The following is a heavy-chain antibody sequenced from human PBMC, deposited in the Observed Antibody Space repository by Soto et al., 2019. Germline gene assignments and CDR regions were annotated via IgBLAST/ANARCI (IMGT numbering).Heavy chain of an antibody. CDR3: AKEVVVGATTGLGDYYYYNGMTS. V-gene: IGHV3-30*18. D-gene: IGHD1-26*01. J-gene: IGHJ6*02. Sequence: QVQLVESGGGVVQPGRSLRLSCAASGFTFSSYGMHWVRQAPGKGLEWVAVISYDGSNKYYADSVKGRFTISRDNSKKTLYLKMNGRKAEERVGYYCAKEVVVGATTGLGDYYYYNGMTSGAKGPRSPSP. CDR2: ISYDGSNK. CDR1: GFTFSSYG.